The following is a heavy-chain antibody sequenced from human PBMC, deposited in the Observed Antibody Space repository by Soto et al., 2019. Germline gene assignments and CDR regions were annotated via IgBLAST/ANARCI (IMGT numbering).Heavy chain of an antibody. J-gene: IGHJ6*02. Sequence: GGSLRLSCAASGFTFSSNRMHWVRQAPGKGLVWVSRINIDGSSTSYADSVKGRFTISRDNAKNTLYLQMNSLRAEDTAVYYCAIVLVVPAAIFYYYYCMDVWGQGTTVTVSS. CDR3: AIVLVVPAAIFYYYYCMDV. CDR1: GFTFSSNR. V-gene: IGHV3-74*01. CDR2: INIDGSST. D-gene: IGHD2-2*01.